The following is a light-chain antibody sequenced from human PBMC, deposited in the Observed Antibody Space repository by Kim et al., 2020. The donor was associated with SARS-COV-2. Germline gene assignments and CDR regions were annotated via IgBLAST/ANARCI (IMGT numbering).Light chain of an antibody. CDR3: QQRSNWPVT. CDR2: DAS. Sequence: EIVLTQSLATLSLSPGERATLSCRASQSVSSYLAWYQQKPGQAPRLLIYDASNRATGIPARFSGSGSGTDFTLTISSLEPEDFAVYYCQQRSNWPVTFGQGTKVDIK. V-gene: IGKV3-11*01. J-gene: IGKJ1*01. CDR1: QSVSSY.